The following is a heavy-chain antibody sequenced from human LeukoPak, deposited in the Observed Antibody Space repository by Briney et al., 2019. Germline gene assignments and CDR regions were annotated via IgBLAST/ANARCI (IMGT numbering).Heavy chain of an antibody. Sequence: NPSETLSLTCAVYGGSFSGYYWTWIRQPPGKGLEWIGEMNHSGSANYNPYLKSRVTISVDTSKNQCSLRLSTVTAADTAVYYCARLRGATVAHNGFDPWGQGTLVTVSS. CDR1: GGSFSGYY. D-gene: IGHD6-19*01. V-gene: IGHV4-34*01. J-gene: IGHJ5*02. CDR3: ARLRGATVAHNGFDP. CDR2: MNHSGSA.